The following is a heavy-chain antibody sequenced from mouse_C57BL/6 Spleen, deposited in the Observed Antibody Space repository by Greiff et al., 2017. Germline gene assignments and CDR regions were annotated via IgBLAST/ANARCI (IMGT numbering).Heavy chain of an antibody. Sequence: VQLQQSGPELVRPGASVKISCKAPGYTFTSHWMQWVRQRPGQGLEWIGVINPGSGGTNYNEKFKGKATLTADKSSSTAYMQLSSLTSEDSAVYFCARRPSYYYGSSYDYWGQGTTLTVSS. CDR2: INPGSGGT. D-gene: IGHD1-1*01. CDR1: GYTFTSHW. V-gene: IGHV1-56*01. J-gene: IGHJ2*01. CDR3: ARRPSYYYGSSYDY.